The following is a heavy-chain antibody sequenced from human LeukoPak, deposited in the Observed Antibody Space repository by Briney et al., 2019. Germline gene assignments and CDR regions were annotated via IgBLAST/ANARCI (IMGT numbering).Heavy chain of an antibody. Sequence: GGSLRLSCAASGFTFSSYSMNWVRQAPGKGLEWVSSISSSSSYIYYADSVRGRFTISRDNAKNSLYLQMNSLRVEDTAVYYCAKLAKYFYGSETYYFFEHWGQGTPVTASS. CDR3: AKLAKYFYGSETYYFFEH. J-gene: IGHJ4*02. D-gene: IGHD3-10*01. V-gene: IGHV3-21*01. CDR1: GFTFSSYS. CDR2: ISSSSSYI.